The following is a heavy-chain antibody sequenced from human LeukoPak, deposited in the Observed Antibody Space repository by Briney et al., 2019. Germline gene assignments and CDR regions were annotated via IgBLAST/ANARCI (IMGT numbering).Heavy chain of an antibody. V-gene: IGHV3-23*01. Sequence: GGSLRLSCAASGFTFSTYAMTWVRQAPGKGLEWVSSITVSGHNTYYADSVKGRFTISRDNSKNTLYLQMNSLRAEDTAAYHCAKSIITAGSLDMAFGIWGPGTMVTVSS. J-gene: IGHJ3*02. CDR3: AKSIITAGSLDMAFGI. D-gene: IGHD1-14*01. CDR1: GFTFSTYA. CDR2: ITVSGHNT.